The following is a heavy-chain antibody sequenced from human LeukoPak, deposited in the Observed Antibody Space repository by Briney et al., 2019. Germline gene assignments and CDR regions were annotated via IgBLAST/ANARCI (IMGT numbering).Heavy chain of an antibody. V-gene: IGHV3-23*01. CDR1: GFTFSDYY. Sequence: GGSLRLSCAASGFTFSDYYMSWIRQAPGKGLEWVSAISGSGGSTYYADSVKGRFTISRDNSKNTLYLQMNSLRAEDTAVYYCAKRATRDYYYYYMDVWGKGTTVTVSS. CDR3: AKRATRDYYYYYMDV. J-gene: IGHJ6*03. D-gene: IGHD5-12*01. CDR2: ISGSGGST.